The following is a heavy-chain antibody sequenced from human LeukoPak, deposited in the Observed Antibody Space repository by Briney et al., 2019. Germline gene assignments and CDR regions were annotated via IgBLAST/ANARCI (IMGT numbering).Heavy chain of an antibody. CDR3: ARGRYYDFW. V-gene: IGHV4-34*01. CDR2: INHSGST. Sequence: PSETLSLTCAVYGGSFSGYYWSWIRQPPGKGLEWIGEINHSGSTNYNPSLKSRVTISVDTSKNQFSLKLSSVTAADTAVYYCARGRYYDFWRGQGTLVTVSS. J-gene: IGHJ4*02. D-gene: IGHD3-3*01. CDR1: GGSFSGYY.